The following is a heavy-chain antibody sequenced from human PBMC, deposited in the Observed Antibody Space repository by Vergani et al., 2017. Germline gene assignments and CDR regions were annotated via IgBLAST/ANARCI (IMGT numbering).Heavy chain of an antibody. J-gene: IGHJ4*02. CDR2: ISYDGSNK. Sequence: QVQLVESGGGVVQPGRSLRLSCAASGFTFSSYGMHWFRQAPGKGLEWVAVISYDGSNKYYADSVKGRFTISRDNSKNTLYLQMNSLRAEDTAVYYCAKGPLYYYDSSGYYPSPRFDYWGQGTLVTVSS. V-gene: IGHV3-30*18. D-gene: IGHD3-22*01. CDR3: AKGPLYYYDSSGYYPSPRFDY. CDR1: GFTFSSYG.